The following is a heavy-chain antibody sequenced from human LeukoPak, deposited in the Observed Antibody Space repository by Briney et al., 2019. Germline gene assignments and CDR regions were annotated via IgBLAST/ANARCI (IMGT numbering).Heavy chain of an antibody. CDR1: GFSFSVSG. CDR3: ARGGAARPDY. J-gene: IGHJ4*02. CDR2: ISSSSSNI. D-gene: IGHD6-6*01. V-gene: IGHV3-21*01. Sequence: GGSLRLSCAASGFSFSVSGMNWVRQAPGKGLEWVAYISSSSSNINYADSVGGRFTISRDNARNSLYLHMDSLRVEDMAVYYCARGGAARPDYWGPGTLVTVSS.